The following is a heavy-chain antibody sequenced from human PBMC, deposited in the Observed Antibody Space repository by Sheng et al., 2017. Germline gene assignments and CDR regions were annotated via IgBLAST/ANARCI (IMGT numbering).Heavy chain of an antibody. CDR2: VYPFDSDV. Sequence: EVQLVQSGSEVKKPGESLKVSCKGSGYTFTNYWIAWVRQMPGKGLEWMGSVYPFDSDVRYSPSFQGQVTTSVDKSISTAYLQWSSLKASDSAMYYCARLSTPGYWTMAYWGQGTLVTVSS. CDR1: GYTFTNYW. J-gene: IGHJ4*02. V-gene: IGHV5-51*01. D-gene: IGHD3-9*01. CDR3: ARLSTPGYWTMAY.